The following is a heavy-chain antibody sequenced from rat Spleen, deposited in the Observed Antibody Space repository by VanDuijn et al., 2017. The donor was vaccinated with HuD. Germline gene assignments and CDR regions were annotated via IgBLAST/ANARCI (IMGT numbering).Heavy chain of an antibody. D-gene: IGHD1-11*01. CDR2: IQSGGST. Sequence: QVQLKESGPGLVQPSQTLSLTCTVSGFSLTDYSVHWVRQPPGKGLEWMGRIQSGGSTDYNSALKSRLSISRDTSKSQVFLKMNSLQTEDTATYYCARGGVMDAWGQGASVTVSS. CDR1: GFSLTDYS. V-gene: IGHV2-19*01. J-gene: IGHJ4*01. CDR3: ARGGVMDA.